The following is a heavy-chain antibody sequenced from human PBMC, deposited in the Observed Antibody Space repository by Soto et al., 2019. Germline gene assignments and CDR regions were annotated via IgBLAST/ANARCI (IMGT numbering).Heavy chain of an antibody. CDR3: ARDRLRYNWNDFPYYYYGMDV. J-gene: IGHJ6*02. CDR2: IPYDGCNK. D-gene: IGHD1-1*01. V-gene: IGHV3-30-3*01. Sequence: QVQLVESGGGVVQPGRSLRLSCAASGFTFSSYAMHWVRQAPGKGLEWVAVIPYDGCNKYYADSVKGRFTISRDNSKNTLYLQMNSLRAEDTAVYYCARDRLRYNWNDFPYYYYGMDVWGQGTTVTVSS. CDR1: GFTFSSYA.